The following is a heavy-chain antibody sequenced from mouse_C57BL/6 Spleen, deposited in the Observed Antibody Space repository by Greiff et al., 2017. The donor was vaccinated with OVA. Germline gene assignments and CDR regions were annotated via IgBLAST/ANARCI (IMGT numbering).Heavy chain of an antibody. CDR2: SYPSDSDT. CDR3: ARGDGDYYAMDY. D-gene: IGHD2-13*01. Sequence: VQLQQSGPELVRPGSSVKMSCKASGYTFTSYWMHWVKQRPIQGLEWIGNSYPSDSDTHYNQKFKDKVTYTVDKASSTAYMQHSSVTSQDSAVYYGARGDGDYYAMDYWGQRTSFTVSS. CDR1: GYTFTSYW. J-gene: IGHJ4*01. V-gene: IGHV1-52*01.